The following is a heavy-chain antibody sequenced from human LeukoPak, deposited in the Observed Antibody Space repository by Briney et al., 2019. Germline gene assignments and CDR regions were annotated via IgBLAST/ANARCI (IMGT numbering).Heavy chain of an antibody. D-gene: IGHD5-18*01. CDR2: INPNSGGT. Sequence: ASVKVSCKTSGYSFTNYYMHWVRQAPGQGLEWMGRINPNSGGTNYAQKFQGRVTMTRDTSISTAYMELSRLRSDDTAVYYCARVYTAMELFDYWGQGTLVTVSS. CDR1: GYSFTNYY. J-gene: IGHJ4*02. CDR3: ARVYTAMELFDY. V-gene: IGHV1-2*06.